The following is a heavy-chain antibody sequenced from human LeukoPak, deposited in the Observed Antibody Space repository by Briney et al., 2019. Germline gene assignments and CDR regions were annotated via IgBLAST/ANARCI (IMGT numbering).Heavy chain of an antibody. CDR3: AKLTSDTMVRGVTTDY. Sequence: GGSLRLSCAASGFTVSSNYMSWVRQAPGKGLEWVSSISSSSTYIYYADSVKGRFTISRDNSRNTLYLQVTSLRAEDTAVYYCAKLTSDTMVRGVTTDYWGQGTLVTVSS. D-gene: IGHD3-10*01. CDR1: GFTVSSNY. J-gene: IGHJ4*02. CDR2: ISSSSTYI. V-gene: IGHV3-21*04.